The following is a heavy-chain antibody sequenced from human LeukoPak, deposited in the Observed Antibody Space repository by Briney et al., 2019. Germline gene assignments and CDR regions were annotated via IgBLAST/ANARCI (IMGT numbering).Heavy chain of an antibody. CDR3: ARERGSLAVADDY. V-gene: IGHV4-38-2*02. Sequence: SETLSLTCTVSGYSISSGYYWGWIRQPPGKGLEWIGSIYHSGSTYYNPSLKSRVTISVDTSKNQFSLKLSSVTAADTAVYYCARERGSLAVADDYWGQGTLVTVSS. D-gene: IGHD6-19*01. CDR2: IYHSGST. J-gene: IGHJ4*02. CDR1: GYSISSGYY.